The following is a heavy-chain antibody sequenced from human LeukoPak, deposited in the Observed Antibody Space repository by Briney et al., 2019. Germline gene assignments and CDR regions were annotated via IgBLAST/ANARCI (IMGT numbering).Heavy chain of an antibody. CDR3: ARVWFAFDI. J-gene: IGHJ3*02. D-gene: IGHD3-10*01. Sequence: GSLRLSCAASGFTFSSYAMSWIRQPPGKGLEWIGEINHSGSTNYNPSLKSRVTISVDTSKNQFSLKLSSVTAADTAVYYCARVWFAFDIWGQGTMVTVSS. V-gene: IGHV4-34*01. CDR2: INHSGST. CDR1: GFTFSSYA.